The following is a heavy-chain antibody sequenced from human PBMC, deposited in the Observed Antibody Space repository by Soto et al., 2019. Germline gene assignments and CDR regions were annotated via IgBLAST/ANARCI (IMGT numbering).Heavy chain of an antibody. V-gene: IGHV3-33*01. D-gene: IGHD6-13*01. CDR2: IWYDGSNK. J-gene: IGHJ4*02. CDR3: ARDIYMAAAD. Sequence: QVQLVESGGGVVQPGRSLRLSCAASGFTFSSYGMHWVRQAPGKGLEWVAVIWYDGSNKYYADSVKGRFTITRDNSKNTLYLQMNSLRAEDTAVYYCARDIYMAAADWGQGTLVTVSS. CDR1: GFTFSSYG.